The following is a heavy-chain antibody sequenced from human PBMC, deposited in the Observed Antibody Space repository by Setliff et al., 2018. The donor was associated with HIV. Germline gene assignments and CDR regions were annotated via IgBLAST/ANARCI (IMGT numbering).Heavy chain of an antibody. CDR2: INPNSGVT. V-gene: IGHV1-2*06. CDR1: GYTFTGFY. J-gene: IGHJ3*02. Sequence: ASVKVSCKASGYTFTGFYIHWVRQAPGQGLEWMGRINPNSGVTNSAQKFQGGVTMTRDTSISTAYLELSRLRYDDTAVYYCARDRNDLWSGTLSGLHAVDIWGQGTMVTVS. D-gene: IGHD3-3*01. CDR3: ARDRNDLWSGTLSGLHAVDI.